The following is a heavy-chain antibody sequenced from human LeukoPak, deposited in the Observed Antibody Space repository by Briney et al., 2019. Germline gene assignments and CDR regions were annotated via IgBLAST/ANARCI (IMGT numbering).Heavy chain of an antibody. CDR1: GFTFSSYS. V-gene: IGHV3-48*04. CDR3: ARDPLGPSRSHIDY. J-gene: IGHJ4*02. Sequence: QPGGSLRLSCAASGFTFSSYSMNWVRQAPGKGLEWVSYISSSGSTIYCADSVKGRFTISRDNAKNTLYLQMNSLRAEDTAVYYCARDPLGPSRSHIDYWGQGTLVTVSS. CDR2: ISSSGSTI.